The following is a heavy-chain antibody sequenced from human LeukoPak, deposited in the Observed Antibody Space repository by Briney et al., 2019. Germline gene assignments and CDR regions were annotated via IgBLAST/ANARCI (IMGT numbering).Heavy chain of an antibody. V-gene: IGHV1-8*01. CDR3: ARGVHRGTDY. CDR1: GYTFTSYD. Sequence: ASVKVSCKASGYTFTSYDINWVRQASGQGPEWMGWMRPSTGDIGYAQKFQGRVTMTRDTSISTAFMELSSLTSEDTAVYYCARGVHRGTDYWGQGTLVTVYS. CDR2: MRPSTGDI. D-gene: IGHD2-15*01. J-gene: IGHJ4*02.